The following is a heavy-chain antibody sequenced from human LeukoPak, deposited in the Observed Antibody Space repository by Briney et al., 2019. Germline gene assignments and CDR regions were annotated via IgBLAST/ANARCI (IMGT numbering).Heavy chain of an antibody. CDR2: IKEDESDK. V-gene: IGHV3-7*03. D-gene: IGHD3-3*01. Sequence: GGSLRLSCAASGFTFSNYWMSRVRQTPGKGLEWVANIKEDESDKYYVDSLKGRFTISRDNAKNSLYLQMNSLRAEDTAVYYCAKDRTRQAYWGQGTLVTVSS. CDR3: AKDRTRQAY. J-gene: IGHJ4*02. CDR1: GFTFSNYW.